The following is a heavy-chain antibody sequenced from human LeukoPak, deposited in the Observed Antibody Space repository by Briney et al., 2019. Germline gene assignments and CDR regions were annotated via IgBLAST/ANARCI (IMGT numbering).Heavy chain of an antibody. CDR1: GFTFSSYS. J-gene: IGHJ3*02. D-gene: IGHD3-9*01. Sequence: GGSLRLSCAASGFTFSSYSMNWVRQAPGKGLEWVSSISSSSSYIYYADSVKGRFTISRDNAKNSLYLQMNSLRAEDTAVYYCARGSNDILTGYYIDDAFDIWGQGTMVTVSS. CDR3: ARGSNDILTGYYIDDAFDI. CDR2: ISSSSSYI. V-gene: IGHV3-21*01.